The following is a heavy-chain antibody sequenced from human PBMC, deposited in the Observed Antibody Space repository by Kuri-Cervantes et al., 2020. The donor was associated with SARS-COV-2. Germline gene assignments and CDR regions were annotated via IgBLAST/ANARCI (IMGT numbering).Heavy chain of an antibody. Sequence: GGSLRLSCAASGFTFSSYSMNWVRQAPGKGLEWVAFIRYDGSNKYYADSVKGRFTISRDNSKNTLYLQMNSLRAEDTAVYYCAKDLSIFGVAADAFDIWGQGTMVTVSS. CDR1: GFTFSSYS. CDR2: IRYDGSNK. V-gene: IGHV3-30*02. D-gene: IGHD3-3*01. J-gene: IGHJ3*02. CDR3: AKDLSIFGVAADAFDI.